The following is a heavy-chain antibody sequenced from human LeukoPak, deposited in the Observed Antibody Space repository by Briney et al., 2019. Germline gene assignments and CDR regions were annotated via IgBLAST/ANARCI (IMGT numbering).Heavy chain of an antibody. D-gene: IGHD2-2*02. J-gene: IGHJ5*02. Sequence: ASVKVSCEASGYTFSNYGINWVRQAPGQGLEWMGVITPIFGRANYAQKFQGRVTITAEESTSTAYMELSSLRSEDTAVYYCARVHCTSTVCYTGWFDPWGQGTLVTVSS. CDR2: ITPIFGRA. CDR1: GYTFSNYG. CDR3: ARVHCTSTVCYTGWFDP. V-gene: IGHV1-69*13.